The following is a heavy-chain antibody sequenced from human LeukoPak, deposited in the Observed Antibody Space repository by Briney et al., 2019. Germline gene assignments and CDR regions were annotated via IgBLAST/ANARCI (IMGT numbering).Heavy chain of an antibody. CDR1: GGTFSSYA. Sequence: GASVKVSCKASGGTFSSYAISWVRQAPEQGLEWMGGIIPIFGTANYAQKFQGRVTITADESTSTAYMELSSLSSVTAADTAVYYCARAGITWPHYYFDYWGQGTLVTVSS. V-gene: IGHV1-69*13. J-gene: IGHJ4*02. CDR3: ARAGITWPHYYFDY. CDR2: IIPIFGTA.